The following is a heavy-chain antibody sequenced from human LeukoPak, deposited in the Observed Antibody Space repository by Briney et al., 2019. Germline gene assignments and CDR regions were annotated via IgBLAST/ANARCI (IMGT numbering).Heavy chain of an antibody. CDR1: GYSFTGYY. CDR3: ARESGVWFGVPYMDV. Sequence: ASVKVSCKASGYSFTGYYMHWVRQAPGQGLEWMGWISAYNGNTNYAQKLQGRVTMTTDTSTSTAYMELRSLRSDDTAVYYCARESGVWFGVPYMDVWGKGTTVTISS. J-gene: IGHJ6*03. D-gene: IGHD3-10*01. CDR2: ISAYNGNT. V-gene: IGHV1-18*04.